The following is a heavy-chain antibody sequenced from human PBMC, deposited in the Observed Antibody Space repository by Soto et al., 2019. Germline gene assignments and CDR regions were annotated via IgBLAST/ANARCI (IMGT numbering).Heavy chain of an antibody. D-gene: IGHD6-25*01. CDR2: IYYSGST. V-gene: IGHV4-31*03. CDR3: ARDRGSMWFDP. J-gene: IGHJ5*02. Sequence: SLSLSCPVSGGSISIGGYYWSWIRQHPGKGLEWIGYIYYSGSTYYNPSLKSRVTISVDTSKNQFSLKLSSVTAADTAVYYCARDRGSMWFDPWGQGTLVTVSS. CDR1: GGSISIGGYY.